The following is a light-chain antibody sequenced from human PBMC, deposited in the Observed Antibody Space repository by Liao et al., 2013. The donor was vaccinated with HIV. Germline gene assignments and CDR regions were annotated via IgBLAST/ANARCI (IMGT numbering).Light chain of an antibody. CDR3: QVWGTTSDHWV. J-gene: IGLJ2*01. CDR2: YDR. V-gene: IGLV3-21*04. CDR1: NIGIKN. Sequence: SYVLTQPPSVSVAPGETAKITCEGYNIGIKNVHWYQQKPGQAPGLVIYYDRSRPSGIPERISGSNFGSTATLTISRVEAGDEADYYCQVWGTTSDHWVFGGGTKLTVL.